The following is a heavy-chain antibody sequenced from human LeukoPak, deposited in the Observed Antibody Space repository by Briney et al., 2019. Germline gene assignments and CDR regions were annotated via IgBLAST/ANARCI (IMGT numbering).Heavy chain of an antibody. D-gene: IGHD3-10*01. J-gene: IGHJ6*03. CDR3: ARDQYYGSGSTMSYYYYYYMDV. CDR2: INPNSSGT. Sequence: ASVTVSCKASGYTFTGYHMHWVRQAPGQGLEWMGWINPNSSGTNYAQKFQGRVTMTRDTSISTAYMELSKLRSDDTAVYYCARDQYYGSGSTMSYYYYYYMDVWGKGTTVTVSS. V-gene: IGHV1-2*02. CDR1: GYTFTGYH.